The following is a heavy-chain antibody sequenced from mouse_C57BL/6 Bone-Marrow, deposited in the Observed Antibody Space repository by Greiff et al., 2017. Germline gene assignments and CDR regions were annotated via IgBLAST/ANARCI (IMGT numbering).Heavy chain of an antibody. CDR1: GFSLSTFGMG. CDR2: SWWDDDK. CDR3: ALKEAWGNYYAMDY. V-gene: IGHV8-8*01. J-gene: IGHJ4*01. D-gene: IGHD6-1*01. Sequence: QVTLKVSVPGILQPSQTLSLTCSFSGFSLSTFGMGVGWIRQPSGKGLEWLAHSWWDDDKYYNPALESRLTIAKDTSKKQVFLKIAHVDTTDTATYYCALKEAWGNYYAMDYWGQGTSVTVSS.